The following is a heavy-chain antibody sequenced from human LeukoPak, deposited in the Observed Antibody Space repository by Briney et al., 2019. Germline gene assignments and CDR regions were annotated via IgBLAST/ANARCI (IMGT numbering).Heavy chain of an antibody. V-gene: IGHV3-33*01. CDR1: GFALRSYG. Sequence: GGSLRLSCPASGFALRSYGMHWARQAPGKGLEWVAITWYDGSKQYYADTVKGRFTISRDNSKDTLFLQMNSLRAEDTAVYYCARDNVGATPDYWGQGTLVTVSS. CDR2: TWYDGSKQ. D-gene: IGHD1-26*01. CDR3: ARDNVGATPDY. J-gene: IGHJ4*02.